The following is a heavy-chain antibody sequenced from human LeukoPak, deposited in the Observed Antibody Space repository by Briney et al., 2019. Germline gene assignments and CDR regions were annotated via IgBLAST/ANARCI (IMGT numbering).Heavy chain of an antibody. CDR1: GGSFSGYY. Sequence: TSETLSLTCAVYGGSFSGYYWSRIRQPPGKGLEWIGEINHSGSTNYNPSLKSRVTISVDTSKNQFSLKLSSVTAADTAVYYCARGLRLLWFGEPRYGMDVWGQGTTVTVSS. D-gene: IGHD3-10*01. J-gene: IGHJ6*02. V-gene: IGHV4-34*01. CDR3: ARGLRLLWFGEPRYGMDV. CDR2: INHSGST.